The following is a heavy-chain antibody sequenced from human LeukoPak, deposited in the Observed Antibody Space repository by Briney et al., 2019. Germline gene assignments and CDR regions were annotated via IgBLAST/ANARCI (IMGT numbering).Heavy chain of an antibody. CDR1: GYTFTSYG. CDR3: ARDGGYSSSWIAPLDNWFDP. Sequence: SVKVSCKASGYTFTSYGISWVRQAPGQGLEWMGWINPNSGGTNYAQKFQGRVTMTRDTSISTAYMELSRLRSDDTAVYYCARDGGYSSSWIAPLDNWFDPWGQGTLVTVSS. D-gene: IGHD6-13*01. J-gene: IGHJ5*02. CDR2: INPNSGGT. V-gene: IGHV1-2*02.